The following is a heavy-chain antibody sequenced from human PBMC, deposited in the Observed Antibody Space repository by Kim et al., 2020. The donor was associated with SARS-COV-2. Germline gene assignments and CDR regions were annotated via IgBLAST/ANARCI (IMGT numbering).Heavy chain of an antibody. CDR1: GFTFDDYA. Sequence: GGSLRLSCAASGFTFDDYAMHWVRQAPGKGLEWVSGISWNSGSIGYADSVKGRFTISRDNAKNSLYLQMNSLRAEDTALYYCAKDTYANWNDGGYFDYWGQGTLVTVSS. CDR3: AKDTYANWNDGGYFDY. J-gene: IGHJ4*02. D-gene: IGHD1-1*01. CDR2: ISWNSGSI. V-gene: IGHV3-9*01.